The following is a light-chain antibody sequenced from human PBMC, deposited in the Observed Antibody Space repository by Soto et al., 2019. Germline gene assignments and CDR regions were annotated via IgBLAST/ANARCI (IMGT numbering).Light chain of an antibody. CDR2: DVS. J-gene: IGLJ2*01. V-gene: IGLV2-14*01. CDR1: SSDVGGYNY. Sequence: QSALTQPASVSGSPGQSITISCTGTSSDVGGYNYVSWYQQHPGKAPKLMTYDVSNRPSGVSNRFSGSKSGNTASLTISGLQAEDEDDYYCSSYTSSSSVVFGGGTKLTVL. CDR3: SSYTSSSSVV.